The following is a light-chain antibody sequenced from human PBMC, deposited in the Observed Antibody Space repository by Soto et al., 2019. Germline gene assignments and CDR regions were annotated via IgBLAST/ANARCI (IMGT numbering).Light chain of an antibody. Sequence: EIVLTQSPGTVSLSPGERATLSCRASQSVGSRWLAWYQQKPGQAPRVLIYGDSNRATGIPDRFSGSASGTDFTLTISRLEPEDFAVYYCQQYYSSRTFGQGTKVEMK. J-gene: IGKJ1*01. CDR1: QSVGSRW. V-gene: IGKV3-20*01. CDR3: QQYYSSRT. CDR2: GDS.